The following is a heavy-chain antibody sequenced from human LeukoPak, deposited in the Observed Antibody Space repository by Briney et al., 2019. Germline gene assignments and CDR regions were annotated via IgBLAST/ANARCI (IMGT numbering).Heavy chain of an antibody. J-gene: IGHJ5*02. CDR3: ARGDGVAADP. CDR1: GGSVSSGSYY. CDR2: IYYSGST. D-gene: IGHD6-19*01. V-gene: IGHV4-61*01. Sequence: SETLSLTCTVSGGSVSSGSYYWSWIRQPPGKGLEWIGYIYYSGSTNYNPSLKSRVTISVDTSKNQFSLKLSSVTAADTAVYYCARGDGVAADPWGQGTLVTVSS.